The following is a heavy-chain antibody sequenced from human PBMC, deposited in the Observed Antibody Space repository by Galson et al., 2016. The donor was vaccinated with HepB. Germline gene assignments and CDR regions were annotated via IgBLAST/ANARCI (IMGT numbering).Heavy chain of an antibody. CDR2: ISSGSSYI. J-gene: IGHJ4*02. CDR3: ARGTTEIDY. Sequence: SLRLSCAASGFTFSGYGMNWVRQAPGKGLEWVSSISSGSSYIYYAESVEGRFSISRDNAKNSLSLQMNSLRVEDTGVYYCARGTTEIDYWGQGSLVTVSS. V-gene: IGHV3-21*01. D-gene: IGHD4-17*01. CDR1: GFTFSGYG.